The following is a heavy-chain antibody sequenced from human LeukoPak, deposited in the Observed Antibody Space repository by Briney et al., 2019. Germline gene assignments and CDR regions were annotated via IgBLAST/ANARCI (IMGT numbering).Heavy chain of an antibody. D-gene: IGHD2-15*01. CDR2: INWNGGST. J-gene: IGHJ6*03. CDR3: ARGGGSIRHSYYYYVDV. CDR1: GFTFDDYG. V-gene: IGHV3-20*04. Sequence: PGGSLRLSCAASGFTFDDYGMSWVRQAPGKGLEWVSGINWNGGSTGYADSVKGRFTISRDNAKSSLYLQLNSLRDEDTALYYCARGGGSIRHSYYYYVDVWGKGTSVTVSS.